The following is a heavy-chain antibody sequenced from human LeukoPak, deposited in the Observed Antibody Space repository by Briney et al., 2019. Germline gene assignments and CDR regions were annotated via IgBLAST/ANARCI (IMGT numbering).Heavy chain of an antibody. V-gene: IGHV3-66*01. D-gene: IGHD6-6*01. Sequence: GGSLRLSCAASGFTVSSNYMSWVRQAPGKGLEWVSVIYSGGSTYYADSVKGRFTISRDNSKNTLYLQMNSLRAEDTAVYYCARAPNWDSSSPHVDYWGQGTLVTVSS. CDR3: ARAPNWDSSSPHVDY. CDR1: GFTVSSNY. CDR2: IYSGGST. J-gene: IGHJ4*02.